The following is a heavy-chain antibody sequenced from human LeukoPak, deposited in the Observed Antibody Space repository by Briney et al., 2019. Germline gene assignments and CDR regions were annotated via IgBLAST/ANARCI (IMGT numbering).Heavy chain of an antibody. D-gene: IGHD6-19*01. J-gene: IGHJ4*02. CDR3: ARGGPNSGGWTLDH. CDR1: GYTFTSYA. CDR2: INGDNGNT. V-gene: IGHV1-3*03. Sequence: ASVKVSCKASGYTFTSYAMYWVRQAPGQRLEWMGCINGDNGNTQYSQKFQGRVTFTRDTSASTAYMELSSLTSEDMAVFYCARGGPNSGGWTLDHWGQGTLVSVSS.